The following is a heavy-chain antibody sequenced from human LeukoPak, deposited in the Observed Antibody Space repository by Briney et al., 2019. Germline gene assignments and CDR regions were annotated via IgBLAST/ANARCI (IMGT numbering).Heavy chain of an antibody. J-gene: IGHJ4*03. V-gene: IGHV3-30-3*01. Sequence: PGRSLRLSCGASGFTFSSYAMHWVRQAPGKGLEWVAVISYDGSSKYYADSVKGRFTISRDNSKNTLYLQMNSLRAEDTAVYYCAYSSSWYSPIDYWGQGTTVTVSS. CDR3: AYSSSWYSPIDY. CDR1: GFTFSSYA. CDR2: ISYDGSSK. D-gene: IGHD6-13*01.